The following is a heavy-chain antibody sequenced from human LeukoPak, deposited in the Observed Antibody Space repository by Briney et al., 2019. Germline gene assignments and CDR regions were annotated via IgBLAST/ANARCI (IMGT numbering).Heavy chain of an antibody. J-gene: IGHJ4*02. Sequence: GASVKVSCKASGYTFTSYYMHWVRQAPGQGLEWMGIINPSGGSTSYAQKFQGRVTMTRDMSTSTVYMELSSLRSEDTAVYYCARVPGGYSSSSRFDYWGQGTLVTVSS. D-gene: IGHD6-13*01. V-gene: IGHV1-46*01. CDR2: INPSGGST. CDR1: GYTFTSYY. CDR3: ARVPGGYSSSSRFDY.